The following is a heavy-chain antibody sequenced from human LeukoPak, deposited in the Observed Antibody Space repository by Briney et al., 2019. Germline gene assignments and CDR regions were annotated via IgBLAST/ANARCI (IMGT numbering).Heavy chain of an antibody. V-gene: IGHV1-18*01. Sequence: ASVKVSCKASGYTFTSYGISWVRQAPGQGLEWMGWISAYNGNTNYAQKLQGRVTMTTDTSTSTAYMELRSLRSDDTAVYYCARDPVAAAGTPYNWFDPWGQGTLVTVSS. D-gene: IGHD6-13*01. CDR3: ARDPVAAAGTPYNWFDP. CDR2: ISAYNGNT. CDR1: GYTFTSYG. J-gene: IGHJ5*02.